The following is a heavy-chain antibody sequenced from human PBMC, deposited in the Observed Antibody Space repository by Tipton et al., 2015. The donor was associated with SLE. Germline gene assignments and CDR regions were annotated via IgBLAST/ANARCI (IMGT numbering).Heavy chain of an antibody. Sequence: SLRLSCEASGFTFSTYWMHWVRQGPGKGLVWASRIYSDGSSTKYADSVKGRFTISRDNAKNMLYLQMNSLRAEDTAVHYCGTTSTDYGMDVWGQGTTVTVSS. CDR1: GFTFSTYW. D-gene: IGHD2-8*02. J-gene: IGHJ6*02. V-gene: IGHV3-74*03. CDR2: IYSDGSST. CDR3: GTTSTDYGMDV.